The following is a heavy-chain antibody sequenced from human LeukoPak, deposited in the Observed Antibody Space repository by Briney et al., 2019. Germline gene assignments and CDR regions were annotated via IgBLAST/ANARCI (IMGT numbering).Heavy chain of an antibody. V-gene: IGHV1-46*01. D-gene: IGHD2-8*02. Sequence: ASVNVSCKASGYTFTNYYMHWVRQAPGQGLEWMGIINPSGGSTSYAQKFQGRVTMTRDTSTSTVYMELSSLRSEDTAVYYCARVRGVVFGTGDYFDYWGQGTLVTVSS. CDR2: INPSGGST. CDR3: ARVRGVVFGTGDYFDY. CDR1: GYTFTNYY. J-gene: IGHJ4*02.